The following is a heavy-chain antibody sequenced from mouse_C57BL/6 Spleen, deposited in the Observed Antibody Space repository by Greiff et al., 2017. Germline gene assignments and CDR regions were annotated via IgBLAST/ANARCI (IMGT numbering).Heavy chain of an antibody. CDR1: GYTFTDYY. J-gene: IGHJ2*01. D-gene: IGHD2-4*01. CDR2: INPNNGGT. V-gene: IGHV1-26*01. Sequence: VQLQQSGPELVKPGASVKISCKASGYTFTDYYMNWVKQSHGKSLEWIGDINPNNGGTSYNQKFKGKATLTVDKSSSTAYMELRSLTSEDSAVYYCARHYDYDGYFDYWGQGTTLTVSS. CDR3: ARHYDYDGYFDY.